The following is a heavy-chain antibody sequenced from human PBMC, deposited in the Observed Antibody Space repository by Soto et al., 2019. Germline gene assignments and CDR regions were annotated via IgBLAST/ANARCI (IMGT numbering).Heavy chain of an antibody. D-gene: IGHD6-13*01. CDR2: IYWDDDK. V-gene: IGHV2-5*02. CDR1: GFSLSTSGVG. Sequence: QITLKESGPTLVKPTQPLTLTCTFSGFSLSTSGVGVGWIRQPPGKALEWLALIYWDDDKRYSPSLKSRLTITKDTSKNQVVLTMTNMDPVDTATYYWAHRLESRTLSRWAYAFDIWGQGTMVTVSS. J-gene: IGHJ3*02. CDR3: AHRLESRTLSRWAYAFDI.